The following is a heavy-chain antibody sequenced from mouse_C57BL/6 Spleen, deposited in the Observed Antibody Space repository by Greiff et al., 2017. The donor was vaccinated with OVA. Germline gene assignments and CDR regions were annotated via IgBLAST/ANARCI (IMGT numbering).Heavy chain of an antibody. CDR3: ARDGSLYAMDY. J-gene: IGHJ4*01. CDR2: IHPNSGST. V-gene: IGHV1-64*01. Sequence: QVQLQQSGAELVKPGASVKLSCKASGYTFTSYWMHWVKQRPGQGLEWIGMIHPNSGSTNYNEKFKSKATLTVDKSSSTAYMQLSSLTSEDSAVYYCARDGSLYAMDYWGQGTSVTVSS. D-gene: IGHD2-3*01. CDR1: GYTFTSYW.